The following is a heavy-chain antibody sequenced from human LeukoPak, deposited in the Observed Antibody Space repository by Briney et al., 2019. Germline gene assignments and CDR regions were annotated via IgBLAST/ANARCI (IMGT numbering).Heavy chain of an antibody. Sequence: GCTYYADSVKGRFTISRDNSKNTLYLQMNSLRAEDTAVYYCARAAYSSGWYESYFDYWGQGTLVTVSS. V-gene: IGHV3-53*01. J-gene: IGHJ4*02. CDR2: GCT. D-gene: IGHD6-19*01. CDR3: ARAAYSSGWYESYFDY.